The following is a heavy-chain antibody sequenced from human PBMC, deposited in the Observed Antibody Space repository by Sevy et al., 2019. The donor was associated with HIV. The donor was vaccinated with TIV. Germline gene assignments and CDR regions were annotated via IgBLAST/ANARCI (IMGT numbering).Heavy chain of an antibody. CDR3: ARFRNSNSYGPIYFDY. J-gene: IGHJ4*02. CDR1: GGSFSGYY. CDR2: INDSGST. D-gene: IGHD5-18*01. Sequence: SETLSLTCAVYGGSFSGYYWSWIRQPPGKGLEWIGEINDSGSTNYNPSLKSRVTISVDTSKNQFSLKLSSVTAADTAVYYCARFRNSNSYGPIYFDYWGQGTLVTVSS. V-gene: IGHV4-34*01.